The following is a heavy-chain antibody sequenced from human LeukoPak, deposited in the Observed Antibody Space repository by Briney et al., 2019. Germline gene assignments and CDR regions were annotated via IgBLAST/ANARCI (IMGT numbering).Heavy chain of an antibody. CDR1: GFTFSSYE. CDR2: ISNNARTI. J-gene: IGHJ6*04. Sequence: GSLRLSCAASGFTFSSYEMNWVRQAPGKGLEWVSYISNNARTIYYADSVKGRFTISRDNAKNSLYLQMNSLRAEDTAVYYCARNYGMDVWGKGTTVTVSS. CDR3: ARNYGMDV. V-gene: IGHV3-48*03.